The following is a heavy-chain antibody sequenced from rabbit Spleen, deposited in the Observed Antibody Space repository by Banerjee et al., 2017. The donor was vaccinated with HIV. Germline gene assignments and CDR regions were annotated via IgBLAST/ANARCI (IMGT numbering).Heavy chain of an antibody. V-gene: IGHV1S45*01. Sequence: QEQLEESGGGLVQPEGSLTLTCTASGFSFSSSYWMSWVRQAPGKGLELIACIYGGSAGHIYYASWAKGRFTISKTSSTTVTLQMTSLTAADTATYFCARLVDGGKNFNLWGQGTLVTVS. CDR2: IYGGSAGHI. CDR3: ARLVDGGKNFNL. D-gene: IGHD4-2*01. CDR1: GFSFSSSYW. J-gene: IGHJ4*01.